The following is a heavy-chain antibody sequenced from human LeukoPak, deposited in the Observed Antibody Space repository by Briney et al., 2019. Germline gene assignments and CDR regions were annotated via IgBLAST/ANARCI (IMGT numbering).Heavy chain of an antibody. V-gene: IGHV4-30-2*01. D-gene: IGHD6-13*01. CDR1: GGSISSGGYS. J-gene: IGHJ1*01. CDR3: ARVAAGIGFFQH. Sequence: SETLSLTCAVSGGSISSGGYSWNWIRQPPGKGLEWIGNIHHSGSTYYNPSLKSRVTISVDTSKNQLSLKLSSVTAADTAVYYCARVAAGIGFFQHWGQGTLVTVSS. CDR2: IHHSGST.